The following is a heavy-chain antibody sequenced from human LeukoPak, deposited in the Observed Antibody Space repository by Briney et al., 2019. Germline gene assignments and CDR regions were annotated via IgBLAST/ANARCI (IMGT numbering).Heavy chain of an antibody. CDR2: VGGGGQRT. CDR1: GLSFGAHA. CDR3: AKDRGYYVDTGTINF. D-gene: IGHD2-15*01. V-gene: IGHV3-23*01. Sequence: GGSLRLSRAASGLSFGAHAMHWVRRAPGMGLEWVSGVGGGGQRTHYADSVKGRFTISRDNSKNTLYLQMNSLRAEDTAIYYCAKDRGYYVDTGTINFWGQGTLVTVSS. J-gene: IGHJ4*02.